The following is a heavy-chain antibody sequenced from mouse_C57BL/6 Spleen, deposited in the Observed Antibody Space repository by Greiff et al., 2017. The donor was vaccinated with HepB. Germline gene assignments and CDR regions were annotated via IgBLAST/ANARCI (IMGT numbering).Heavy chain of an antibody. V-gene: IGHV5-12*01. CDR2: ISNGGGST. CDR1: GFTFSDYY. CDR3: ARHGDGYYPSYAMDY. D-gene: IGHD2-3*01. Sequence: EVKLVESGGGLVQPGGSLKLSCAASGFTFSDYYMYWVRQTPEKRLEWVAYISNGGGSTYYPDTVKGRFTISRDNAKNTLYLQMSRLKSEDTAMYYCARHGDGYYPSYAMDYWGQGTSVTVSS. J-gene: IGHJ4*01.